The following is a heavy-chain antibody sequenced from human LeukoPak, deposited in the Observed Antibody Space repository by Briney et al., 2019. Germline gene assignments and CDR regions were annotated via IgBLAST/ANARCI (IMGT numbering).Heavy chain of an antibody. Sequence: SETLSLTCAVYGGSFSGYYWSWIRQPPGKGLEWIGEINHSGSTNYNPSLKSRVTISVDTSKNQFSLKLSSVTAADTAVYYCARVWYRPYYYYGMDVWGQGTTVTVSS. CDR2: INHSGST. J-gene: IGHJ6*02. D-gene: IGHD6-13*01. V-gene: IGHV4-34*01. CDR3: ARVWYRPYYYYGMDV. CDR1: GGSFSGYY.